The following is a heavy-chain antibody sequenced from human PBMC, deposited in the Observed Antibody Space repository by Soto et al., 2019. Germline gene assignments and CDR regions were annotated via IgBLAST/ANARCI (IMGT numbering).Heavy chain of an antibody. J-gene: IGHJ4*02. CDR1: GFTFSDYY. Sequence: QVQLVESGGGVVKPGGSLRLSCAASGFTFSDYYMSWIRQAPGKGLEWVSYISSSSSYTNYADSVKGRFTISRDNAKNSLYLQMNSLRAEDTAVYYCATGQYYYDSSAYYYSWGQGTLVTVSS. V-gene: IGHV3-11*05. CDR2: ISSSSSYT. CDR3: ATGQYYYDSSAYYYS. D-gene: IGHD3-22*01.